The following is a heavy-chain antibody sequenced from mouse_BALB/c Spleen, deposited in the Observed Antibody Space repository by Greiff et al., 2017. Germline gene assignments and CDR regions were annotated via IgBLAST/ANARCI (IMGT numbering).Heavy chain of an antibody. CDR3: TRGGTTVDYFDY. CDR1: GFTFSSYT. V-gene: IGHV5-6-4*01. CDR2: ISSGGSYT. D-gene: IGHD1-1*01. Sequence: EVKLMESGGGLVKPGGSLKLSCAASGFTFSSYTMSWVRQTPEKRLEWVATISSGGSYTYYPDSVKGRFTISRDNAKNTLYLQMSSLKSEDTAMYYCTRGGTTVDYFDYWGQGTTLTVSS. J-gene: IGHJ2*01.